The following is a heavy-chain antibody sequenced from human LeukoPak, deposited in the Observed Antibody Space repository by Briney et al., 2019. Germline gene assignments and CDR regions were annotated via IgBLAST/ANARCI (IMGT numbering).Heavy chain of an antibody. CDR3: ARGPYSSNWYVDY. V-gene: IGHV3-48*03. CDR2: ISRTGNSI. Sequence: PGGSLRLSCAASGLTLSSYEMKWVRLAPGEGLEWISYISRTGNSIYYADSVKGRFTISRDSAKNSLYLQMNSLRAEDTAVYYCARGPYSSNWYVDYWGQGTLVTVAS. CDR1: GLTLSSYE. J-gene: IGHJ4*02. D-gene: IGHD6-13*01.